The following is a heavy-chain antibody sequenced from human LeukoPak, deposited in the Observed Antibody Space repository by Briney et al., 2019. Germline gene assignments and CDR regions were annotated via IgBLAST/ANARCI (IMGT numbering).Heavy chain of an antibody. V-gene: IGHV3-48*01. CDR2: ISISSDTI. CDR3: ARYDYGDYEDYYYFMDV. Sequence: GGSLRLSCAASGFIFRSYSMNWVSQAPGKGLEWVSFISISSDTISYADSVKGGFTISRDNANNSLYLQMNSLRAEDTAVYYCARYDYGDYEDYYYFMDVWGKGTTVTVSS. D-gene: IGHD4-17*01. CDR1: GFIFRSYS. J-gene: IGHJ6*03.